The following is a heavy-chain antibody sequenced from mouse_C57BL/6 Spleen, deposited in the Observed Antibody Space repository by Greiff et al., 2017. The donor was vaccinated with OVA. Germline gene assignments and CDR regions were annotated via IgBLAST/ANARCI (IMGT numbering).Heavy chain of an antibody. CDR3: TTRTVVATDYFDY. CDR2: IDPENGDT. J-gene: IGHJ2*01. Sequence: EVQLQQSGAELVRPGASVKLSCTASGFNIKDDYMHWVKQRPEQGLEWIGWIDPENGDTEYASKFQGKATITADTSSNTAYLQLSSLTSEDTAVYYCTTRTVVATDYFDYWGQAPLSQSPQ. V-gene: IGHV14-4*01. CDR1: GFNIKDDY. D-gene: IGHD1-1*01.